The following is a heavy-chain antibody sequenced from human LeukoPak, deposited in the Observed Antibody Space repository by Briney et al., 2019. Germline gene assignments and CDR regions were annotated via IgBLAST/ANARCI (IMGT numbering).Heavy chain of an antibody. CDR2: TYYSGST. J-gene: IGHJ4*02. CDR3: ARHSPVGIFYFDY. V-gene: IGHV4-38-2*02. Sequence: SETLSLTCTVSGYSISSGYYWGWIRQPPGKGLEWIGSTYYSGSTYYNPSLKSRVTISVDTSKNQFSLKLSSVTAADTAVYYCARHSPVGIFYFDYWGQGTLVTVSS. CDR1: GYSISSGYY. D-gene: IGHD1-26*01.